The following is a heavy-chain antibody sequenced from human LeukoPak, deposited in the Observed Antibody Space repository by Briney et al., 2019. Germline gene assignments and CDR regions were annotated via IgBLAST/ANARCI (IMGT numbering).Heavy chain of an antibody. CDR1: GYTFTSYP. Sequence: GPVKVSCKASGYTFTSYPMNWVRQAPGQGLEWMGWINTNTGNPTYAQGFTGRFVFSLDTSVSTAYLQISSLKAEDTAVYYCAREGGDDAFDIWGLGTMVTVSS. CDR3: AREGGDDAFDI. J-gene: IGHJ3*02. CDR2: INTNTGNP. V-gene: IGHV7-4-1*02.